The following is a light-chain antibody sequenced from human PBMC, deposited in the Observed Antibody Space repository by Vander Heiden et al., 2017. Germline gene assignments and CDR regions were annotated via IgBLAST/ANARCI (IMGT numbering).Light chain of an antibody. CDR3: QQYNNWPLT. CDR2: GAS. Sequence: ERLMTQSPATLSVSPGERATLSCRASQSVGSYLAWYQQKPGQAPRLLIYGASTRATGIPARFSGSGSGTEFTLTISSLQSEDFAVYYCQQYNNWPLTFGGGTKVEIK. V-gene: IGKV3-15*01. J-gene: IGKJ4*01. CDR1: QSVGSY.